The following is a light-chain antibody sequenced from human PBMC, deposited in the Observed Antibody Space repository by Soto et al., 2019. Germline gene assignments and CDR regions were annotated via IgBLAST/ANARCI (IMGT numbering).Light chain of an antibody. CDR1: QSVSSN. CDR2: GAS. J-gene: IGKJ1*01. V-gene: IGKV3-15*01. Sequence: EMVMTQSPATLSVSPGERATLSCRASQSVSSNLAWYQRKPGQAPRLLIYGASTRATGIPARFSGSRSGTEFTLTISSLQSEDFAVYYCQQYNNWWTFGQGTKVEIK. CDR3: QQYNNWWT.